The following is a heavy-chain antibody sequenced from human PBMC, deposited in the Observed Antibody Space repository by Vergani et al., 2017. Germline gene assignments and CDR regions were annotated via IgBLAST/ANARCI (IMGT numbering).Heavy chain of an antibody. CDR3: AKSRGIRTGNYFDN. D-gene: IGHD6-13*01. Sequence: QVQLVESGGGVVQPGRSLRLSCAASGFTFSSYAMHWVRQAPGKGLEWVAVISYDGSNKYYADSVKGRFTISRDNSKNTLYLQMNSLRAEDTAVYYCAKSRGIRTGNYFDNWGQGTLVTVSS. J-gene: IGHJ4*02. V-gene: IGHV3-30-3*01. CDR2: ISYDGSNK. CDR1: GFTFSSYA.